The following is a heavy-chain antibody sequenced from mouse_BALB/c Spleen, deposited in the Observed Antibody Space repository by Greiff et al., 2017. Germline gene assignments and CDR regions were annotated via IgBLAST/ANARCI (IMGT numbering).Heavy chain of an antibody. V-gene: IGHV5-6-5*01. CDR1: GFTFSSYA. J-gene: IGHJ3*01. CDR3: ARGDDYGGIDY. D-gene: IGHD2-4*01. Sequence: VQLLQSGGGLVKPGGSLKLSCAASGFTFSSYAMSWVRQTPEKRLEWVASISSGGSTYYPDSVKGRFTISTDNARNILYLQMTSLRTADAARYYCARGDDYGGIDYWGQGTPVTVSA. CDR2: ISSGGST.